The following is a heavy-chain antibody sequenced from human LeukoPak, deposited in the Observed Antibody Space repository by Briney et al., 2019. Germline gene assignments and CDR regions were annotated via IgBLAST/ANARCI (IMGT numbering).Heavy chain of an antibody. CDR2: IYTSGRT. Sequence: PSQTLSLTCTVSGGSIGSGPYYWSWIRQPAGKGLEWIGRIYTSGRTDYSPSLKSRVTISADTSKNHFSLKLSSVTAADTAVYYCARDGDYGGPYYFDYWGQGTLVTVSS. V-gene: IGHV4-61*02. J-gene: IGHJ4*02. CDR1: GGSIGSGPYY. D-gene: IGHD4-17*01. CDR3: ARDGDYGGPYYFDY.